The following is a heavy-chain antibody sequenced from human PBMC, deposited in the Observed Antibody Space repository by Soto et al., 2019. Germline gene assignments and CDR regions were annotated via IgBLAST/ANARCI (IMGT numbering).Heavy chain of an antibody. Sequence: GGSLRLSCAASGFIFSSYDMHWVRQATGKGLEWVSAISGSGGSTYYADSVKGRFTISRDNSKNTLYLQMNSLRAEDTAVYYCAKGGYGSGSYQFYFDYWGQGTLVTVSS. CDR2: ISGSGGST. CDR3: AKGGYGSGSYQFYFDY. V-gene: IGHV3-23*01. CDR1: GFIFSSYD. D-gene: IGHD3-10*01. J-gene: IGHJ4*02.